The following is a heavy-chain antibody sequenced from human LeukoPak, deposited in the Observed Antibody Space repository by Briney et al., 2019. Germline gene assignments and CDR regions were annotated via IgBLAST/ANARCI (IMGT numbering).Heavy chain of an antibody. J-gene: IGHJ4*02. CDR1: GYSFPNYW. D-gene: IGHD5-24*01. CDR3: ARRKGDGYNSPFDY. V-gene: IGHV5-51*01. CDR2: IYPADSDT. Sequence: GESLKISCQGSGYSFPNYWIGWVRQMPGQGLEWMGIIYPADSDTRYSPSFQGQVTISADKSINTAYLQWTSLKASDTAMYYCARRKGDGYNSPFDYWGQGTLVTVSS.